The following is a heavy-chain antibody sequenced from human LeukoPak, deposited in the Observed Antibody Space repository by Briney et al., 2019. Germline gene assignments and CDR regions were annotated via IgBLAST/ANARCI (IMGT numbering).Heavy chain of an antibody. V-gene: IGHV4-61*02. CDR2: IYTSGST. CDR1: GGSISSGSYY. D-gene: IGHD4-23*01. Sequence: PSQTLSLTCTVSGGSISSGSYYWSWIRQPAGKGLEWIGRIYTSGSTNYNPSLKSRVTISVDTSKNQFSLKLSSVTAADTAVYYCAREGRTYGGNERGAFDIWGQGTMVTVSS. CDR3: AREGRTYGGNERGAFDI. J-gene: IGHJ3*02.